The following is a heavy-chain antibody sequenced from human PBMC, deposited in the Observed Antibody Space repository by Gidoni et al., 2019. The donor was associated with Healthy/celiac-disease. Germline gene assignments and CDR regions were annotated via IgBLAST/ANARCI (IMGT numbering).Heavy chain of an antibody. CDR3: ARGDQEEYYYDSSGYLKYNWFDP. V-gene: IGHV3-21*01. Sequence: EVQLVESGGGLVKPGGSLRLSCAASGFPFSSYSMNWVRQAPGKGLGWVSSISSSSSYIYYADSVKGRFTISRDNAKNSLYLQMNSLRAEDTAVYYCARGDQEEYYYDSSGYLKYNWFDPWGQGTLVTVSS. CDR2: ISSSSSYI. J-gene: IGHJ5*02. D-gene: IGHD3-22*01. CDR1: GFPFSSYS.